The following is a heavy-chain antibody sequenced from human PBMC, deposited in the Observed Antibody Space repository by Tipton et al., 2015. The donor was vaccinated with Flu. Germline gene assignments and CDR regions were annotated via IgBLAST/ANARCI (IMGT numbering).Heavy chain of an antibody. CDR2: IYPYDSDT. J-gene: IGHJ4*02. Sequence: LVQSGAEVKKPGESLKISCRGSGYSFTKYWIGWVRQTPGKGLEWMGIIYPYDSDTRLSPSFQGQVTISADKSISTAYLQWSSLKASDTAMYYCVRRGPRTGDLAYWGQGTLVTVSS. CDR3: VRRGPRTGDLAY. V-gene: IGHV5-51*03. D-gene: IGHD7-27*01. CDR1: GYSFTKYW.